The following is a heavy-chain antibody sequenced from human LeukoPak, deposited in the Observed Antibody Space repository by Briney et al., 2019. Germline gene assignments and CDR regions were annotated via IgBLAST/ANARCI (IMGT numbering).Heavy chain of an antibody. CDR1: GYSISSGYY. Sequence: SETLSLTCTVSGYSISSGYYWGWIRQPPGKGLEWIGSIYHSGSTYYNPSLKSRVTISVDTSKNQFSLKLSSVTAADTAVYYCAGDQGGWFDPWGQGTLVTVSS. CDR2: IYHSGST. D-gene: IGHD2-15*01. CDR3: AGDQGGWFDP. V-gene: IGHV4-38-2*02. J-gene: IGHJ5*02.